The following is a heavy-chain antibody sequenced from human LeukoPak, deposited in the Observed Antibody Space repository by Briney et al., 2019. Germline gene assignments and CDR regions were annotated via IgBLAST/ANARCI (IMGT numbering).Heavy chain of an antibody. Sequence: SVKVSCKASGGTLSSYAISWVGQAPGQGREWMGGIIPIFGTANYAQKFQGRVTITTDESTSTAYMELSSLRSEDTAVYYCARQVVVVIAPSNLNNWFDPWGQGTLVTVSS. CDR2: IIPIFGTA. CDR1: GGTLSSYA. CDR3: ARQVVVVIAPSNLNNWFDP. V-gene: IGHV1-69*05. D-gene: IGHD2-21*01. J-gene: IGHJ5*02.